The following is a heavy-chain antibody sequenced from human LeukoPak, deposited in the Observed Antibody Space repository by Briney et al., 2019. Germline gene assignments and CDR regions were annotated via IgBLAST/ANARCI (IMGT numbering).Heavy chain of an antibody. CDR2: IHYSGRT. D-gene: IGHD5-12*01. CDR1: DGSVSSADFY. CDR3: ARDRYSGYDWDFYYYGMDV. V-gene: IGHV4-31*03. Sequence: SENLSLTCSVSDGSVSSADFYWSWIRHHPGKGLEWIGHIHYSGRTYYNPSLKSRVAISLDTSKNQFSLKLGSVTAADTAVYYCARDRYSGYDWDFYYYGMDVWGKGTTVTVSS. J-gene: IGHJ6*04.